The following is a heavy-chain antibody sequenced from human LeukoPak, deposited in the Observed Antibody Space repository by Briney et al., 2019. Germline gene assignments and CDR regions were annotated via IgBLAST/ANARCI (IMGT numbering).Heavy chain of an antibody. CDR2: IYHSGST. J-gene: IGHJ6*02. Sequence: SETLSLTCAVSGGSISSSTWWGWVRQPPGKGLEGIGEIYHSGSTNYNPSLKSRVTISVDKSKNQFSLKLSSVTAADTAVYYCARLRYFDLGYYYGMDVWGQGTTVTVSS. CDR1: GGSISSSTW. D-gene: IGHD3-9*01. V-gene: IGHV4-4*02. CDR3: ARLRYFDLGYYYGMDV.